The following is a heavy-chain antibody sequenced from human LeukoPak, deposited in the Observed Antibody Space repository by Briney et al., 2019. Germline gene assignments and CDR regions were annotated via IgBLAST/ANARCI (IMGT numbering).Heavy chain of an antibody. CDR3: MGDFWSGRFDY. CDR2: IKQDGNEK. D-gene: IGHD3-3*01. J-gene: IGHJ4*02. Sequence: GGSLRLSCAASGFTFSSYWMSWARQAPGKGLEWVANIKQDGNEKYYVDSVKGRFTISRDNAKNSLYLQMNSLRAEDTAVYYCMGDFWSGRFDYWGQGTLVTVSS. CDR1: GFTFSSYW. V-gene: IGHV3-7*01.